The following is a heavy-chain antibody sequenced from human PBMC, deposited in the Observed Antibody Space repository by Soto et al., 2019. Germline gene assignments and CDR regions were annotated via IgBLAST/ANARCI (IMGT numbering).Heavy chain of an antibody. CDR2: INPSGGST. V-gene: IGHV1-46*03. CDR3: ARVTAVAGTGDY. J-gene: IGHJ4*02. Sequence: QVQLVQSGAEVKKPGASVKVSCKASGYTFTSYYMHWVRQAPGQGLEWMGIINPSGGSTSYAQKFQGRVTMTRDTSTSTVYMELSSLRSEDTAVYYFARVTAVAGTGDYWGQGTLVTVSS. CDR1: GYTFTSYY. D-gene: IGHD6-19*01.